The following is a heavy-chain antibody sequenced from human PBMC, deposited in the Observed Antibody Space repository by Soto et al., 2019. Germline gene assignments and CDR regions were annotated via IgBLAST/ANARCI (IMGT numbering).Heavy chain of an antibody. J-gene: IGHJ6*03. Sequence: GGSLRLSCAASGFTFSDYGMHWVRQAPGKGLEWVAVIWSDGSNQYFSDSVKGRFTISRDNSRNTLYLQMDSLRAEDTALYYCARGNSNYYYYMDVWGTGTSVTVS. D-gene: IGHD3-22*01. CDR2: IWSDGSNQ. CDR1: GFTFSDYG. V-gene: IGHV3-33*01. CDR3: ARGNSNYYYYMDV.